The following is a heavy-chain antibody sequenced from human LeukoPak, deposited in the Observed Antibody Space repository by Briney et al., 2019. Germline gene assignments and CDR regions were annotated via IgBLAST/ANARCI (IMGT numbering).Heavy chain of an antibody. V-gene: IGHV3-23*01. CDR1: GFTFSRFG. CDR3: ARGSGSKLDY. D-gene: IGHD1-26*01. J-gene: IGHJ4*02. Sequence: PGGSLRLSCAASGFTFSRFGMSWVRQAPGKGLEWVSSISGSGGTTYYADSVKGRFTITRDNSKNTLFLQMNSLRAEDTAVYYCARGSGSKLDYWGQGTLVTVSS. CDR2: ISGSGGTT.